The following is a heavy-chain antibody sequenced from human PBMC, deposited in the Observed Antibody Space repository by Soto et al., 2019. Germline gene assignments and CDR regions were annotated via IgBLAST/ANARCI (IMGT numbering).Heavy chain of an antibody. CDR2: IKHSGSS. V-gene: IGHV4-34*01. CDR3: ARGGSSDWQVALDI. CDR1: AGSFSHYY. D-gene: IGHD6-19*01. J-gene: IGHJ3*02. Sequence: QVQQQPWGAGLLKPSETLSLTCAVYAGSFSHYYWNWIRQSPGKGLEWIGKIKHSGSSNYKPSLRSRVSISVDMSKNQFSLRLTSVTAADTAVYYCARGGSSDWQVALDIWGQGTMVIVSS.